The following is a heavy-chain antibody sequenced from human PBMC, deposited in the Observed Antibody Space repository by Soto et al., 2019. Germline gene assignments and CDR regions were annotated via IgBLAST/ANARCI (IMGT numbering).Heavy chain of an antibody. J-gene: IGHJ6*02. Sequence: VSGGMPRRSNGLVWGLQPPEKGLEWIGEIYHSGSTNYNPSLKSRVTISVDKSKNQFSLKLSSVTAADTAVYYCARQLRGMATISVYYYYGMDVWGQGTTVT. CDR1: GGMPRRSNG. D-gene: IGHD5-12*01. CDR2: IYHSGST. CDR3: ARQLRGMATISVYYYYGMDV. V-gene: IGHV4-4*02.